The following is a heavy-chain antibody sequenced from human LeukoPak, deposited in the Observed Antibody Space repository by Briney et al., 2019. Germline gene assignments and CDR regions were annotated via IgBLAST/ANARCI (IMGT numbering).Heavy chain of an antibody. V-gene: IGHV1-69*13. CDR1: GGTFSSYA. CDR3: ARGSQQLVRGYYYYYMDV. CDR2: IIPIFGTA. Sequence: ASVKVSCKASGGTFSSYAISWVRQAPGQGLEWMGGIIPIFGTANYAQKFQGRVTITADESTSTAYMELKSLRSDDTAVYYCARGSQQLVRGYYYYYMDVWGKGTTVTVSS. D-gene: IGHD6-13*01. J-gene: IGHJ6*03.